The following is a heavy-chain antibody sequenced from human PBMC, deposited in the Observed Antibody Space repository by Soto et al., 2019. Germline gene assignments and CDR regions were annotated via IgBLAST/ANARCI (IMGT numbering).Heavy chain of an antibody. CDR1: GGSISSGGYS. CDR2: IYHSGST. CDR3: ARDLPAANSLADL. V-gene: IGHV4-30-2*01. J-gene: IGHJ2*01. D-gene: IGHD2-2*01. Sequence: QLQLQESGSGLVKPSQTLSLTCAVSGGSISSGGYSWSWIRQPPGKGLEWIGYIYHSGSTYYNPSLKSRVTIQVDRSKNQFSLKLSSVTAADTAVYYCARDLPAANSLADLWGRGTLVTVSS.